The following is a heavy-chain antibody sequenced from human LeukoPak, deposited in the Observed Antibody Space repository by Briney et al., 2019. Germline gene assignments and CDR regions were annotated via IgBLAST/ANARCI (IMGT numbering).Heavy chain of an antibody. V-gene: IGHV1-18*01. Sequence: GASVKVSCKASGYTFTSYGISWVRQAPGQGLEWMGWIIAYNGNTNYAQKLQGRVTMTTDTSTSTAYMELRSLRSDDTAVYYCARRLGYGSGSENWLDPWGQGTLVTVSS. CDR3: ARRLGYGSGSENWLDP. CDR2: IIAYNGNT. CDR1: GYTFTSYG. J-gene: IGHJ5*02. D-gene: IGHD3-10*01.